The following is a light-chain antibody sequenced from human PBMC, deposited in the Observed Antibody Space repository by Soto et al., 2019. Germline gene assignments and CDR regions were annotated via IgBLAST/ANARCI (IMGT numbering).Light chain of an antibody. CDR3: YSYTGSATVI. Sequence: QSALTQPASVSGSPGQSITISCTGTTSDIGGYNYVSWYQQYPGKAPKLIIYEVRNRPSGVSNRFSASKSGNTASLTISGLQAEDEAVYYCYSYTGSATVIFGGGTKLPS. V-gene: IGLV2-14*01. CDR1: TSDIGGYNY. CDR2: EVR. J-gene: IGLJ2*01.